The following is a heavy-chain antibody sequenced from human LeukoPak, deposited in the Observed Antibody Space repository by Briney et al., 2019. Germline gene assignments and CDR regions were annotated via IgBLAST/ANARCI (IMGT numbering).Heavy chain of an antibody. CDR3: AREEYYYDSSGYFFIDY. J-gene: IGHJ4*02. D-gene: IGHD3-22*01. V-gene: IGHV1-46*01. CDR2: INPSGGST. CDR1: GYTFTSYY. Sequence: ASVKVSCKASGYTFTSYYMHWVRQAPGQGLEWMGIINPSGGSTSYAQKFQGRVTMTRDMSTSTVYMELSSLRSEDTAVYYCAREEYYYDSSGYFFIDYWGQGTLVTVSS.